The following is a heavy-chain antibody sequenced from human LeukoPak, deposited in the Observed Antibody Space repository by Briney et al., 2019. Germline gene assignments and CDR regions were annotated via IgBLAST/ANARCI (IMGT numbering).Heavy chain of an antibody. J-gene: IGHJ4*02. CDR1: GFTFSTYA. D-gene: IGHD2-21*02. CDR2: ISGGDGDT. Sequence: PGGSLRLPCAASGFTFSTYAMTWVRQAPGKGLEWVSGISGGDGDTNYADSVKGRFTISRDNSKNTLYLEMNSLRAEDTAVYFCAKGDWADYWGQGTLVTVSS. V-gene: IGHV3-23*01. CDR3: AKGDWADY.